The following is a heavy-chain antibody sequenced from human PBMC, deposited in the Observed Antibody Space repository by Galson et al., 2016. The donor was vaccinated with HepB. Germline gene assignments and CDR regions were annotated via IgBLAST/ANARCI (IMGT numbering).Heavy chain of an antibody. CDR2: ISNSGYYT. V-gene: IGHV3-11*06. Sequence: SLRLSCAASGFTFNDYYMNWIRQAPGQGLEWVSYISNSGYYTNYADSVKGRFTISRDNAKNSLYLQMDSLRAEDTAVYYCARAMIRGVIKSSLNDAFDIWGQGTLVTVSS. D-gene: IGHD3-10*01. CDR3: ARAMIRGVIKSSLNDAFDI. CDR1: GFTFNDYY. J-gene: IGHJ3*02.